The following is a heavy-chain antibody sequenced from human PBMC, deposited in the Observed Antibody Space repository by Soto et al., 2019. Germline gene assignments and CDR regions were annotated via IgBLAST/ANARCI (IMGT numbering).Heavy chain of an antibody. J-gene: IGHJ4*02. V-gene: IGHV3-23*01. D-gene: IGHD5-12*01. CDR2: ISGSGGST. CDR1: GFTFSSYA. Sequence: GGSLRLSCAASGFTFSSYAMSWVRQAPGKGLEWVSAISGSGGSTYYADSVKGRFTISRDNSKTTLYLQMNSLRAEDTAVYYCAKDGYSGYDSPLPFDYWGQGTLVTVSS. CDR3: AKDGYSGYDSPLPFDY.